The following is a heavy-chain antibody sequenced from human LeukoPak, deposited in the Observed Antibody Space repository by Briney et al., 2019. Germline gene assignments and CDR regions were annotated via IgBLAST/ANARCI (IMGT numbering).Heavy chain of an antibody. D-gene: IGHD6-6*01. CDR2: IHDRGSD. Sequence: SETLSLTCSVSGASITTTIFWWTWLRQSPGRGLEWIGYIHDRGSDKYDPALESRATLSVDTSKNQFSLKLNSVAAADTAVYYCARYGLVEFRNAFQYWGQGIPVSVSS. CDR1: GASITTTIFW. J-gene: IGHJ1*01. V-gene: IGHV4-61*01. CDR3: ARYGLVEFRNAFQY.